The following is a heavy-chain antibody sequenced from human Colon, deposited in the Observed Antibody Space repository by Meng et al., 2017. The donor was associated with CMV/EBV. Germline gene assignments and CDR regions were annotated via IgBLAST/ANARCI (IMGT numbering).Heavy chain of an antibody. V-gene: IGHV3-48*03. CDR1: GFTFSSYE. CDR2: ISSSGSTI. D-gene: IGHD6-13*01. CDR3: ARVAAHYYYGMDV. J-gene: IGHJ6*02. Sequence: GGSLRLSCAASGFTFSSYEMNWVHQAPGKGLEWVSYISSSGSTIYYADSVKGRFTISRDNAKNSLYLQMNSLRAEDTAVYYCARVAAHYYYGMDVWGQGTTVTVSS.